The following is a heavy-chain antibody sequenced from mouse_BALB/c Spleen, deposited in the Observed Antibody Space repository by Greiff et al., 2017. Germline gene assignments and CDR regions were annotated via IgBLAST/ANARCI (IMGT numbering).Heavy chain of an antibody. D-gene: IGHD2-3*01. CDR2: IDPENGDT. CDR1: GFNIKDYY. J-gene: IGHJ3*01. V-gene: IGHV14-4*02. CDR3: NAIYDGFRLAY. Sequence: VHVKQSGAELVRSGASVKLSCTASGFNIKDYYMHWVKQRPEQGLEWIGWIDPENGDTEYAPKFQGKATMTADTSSNTAYLQLSSLTSEDTAVYYCNAIYDGFRLAYWGQGTLVTVSA.